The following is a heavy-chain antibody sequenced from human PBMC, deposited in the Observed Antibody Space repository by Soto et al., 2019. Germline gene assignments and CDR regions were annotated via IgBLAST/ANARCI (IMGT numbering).Heavy chain of an antibody. CDR2: IYWDDDK. D-gene: IGHD3-3*01. Sequence: QITLKESGPTLVKPTQTLTLTCTFSGFSLSTSGVGVGWIRQPPGKALEWLALIYWDDDKRYSPSLKSRLTITKATSKNQVVLTMTNIDPVDTATYYCAHIIKTYYDFPQDTRYYGMYVWGQGTTVTVSS. V-gene: IGHV2-5*02. CDR3: AHIIKTYYDFPQDTRYYGMYV. CDR1: GFSLSTSGVG. J-gene: IGHJ6*02.